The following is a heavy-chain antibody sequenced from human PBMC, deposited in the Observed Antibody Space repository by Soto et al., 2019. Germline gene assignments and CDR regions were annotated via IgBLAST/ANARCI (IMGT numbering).Heavy chain of an antibody. V-gene: IGHV4-59*02. Sequence: SETPSLTCSFSGDPVTSHYLTWIRQSPEKGLEWIGYMHYTGLPHYNPSLKSRLTISVDRSKNQFTLQLTSVTVADTAVYYCAKDIQLEPFWAPNYFDYWGQGTLVTVSS. CDR1: GDPVTSHY. J-gene: IGHJ4*02. D-gene: IGHD1-1*01. CDR2: MHYTGLP. CDR3: AKDIQLEPFWAPNYFDY.